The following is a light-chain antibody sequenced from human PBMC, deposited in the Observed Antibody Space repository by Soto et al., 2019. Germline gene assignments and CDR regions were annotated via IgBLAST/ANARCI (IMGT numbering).Light chain of an antibody. J-gene: IGLJ1*01. CDR2: EVS. Sequence: QSVLTQPPSASGSPGQSVTISCTGTSSDVGGYNYVSWYQQHPGKAPKLMIYEVSKRPSGVPDRFSGSNSGNTASLTVSGLQAEDEADYYCSSYAGSNSYVFGTGTKVTVL. CDR3: SSYAGSNSYV. V-gene: IGLV2-8*01. CDR1: SSDVGGYNY.